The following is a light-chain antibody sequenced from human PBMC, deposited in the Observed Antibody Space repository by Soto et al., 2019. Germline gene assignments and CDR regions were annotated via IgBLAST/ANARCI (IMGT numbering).Light chain of an antibody. CDR3: QSYDSSLSGYV. V-gene: IGLV1-40*01. J-gene: IGLJ1*01. Sequence: QSALTQPPSVSGAPGQRVTISCTGSSSNIGAGYDVHWYQQFPGTAPKLLIYGNSDRPSGVPDRFSGSKSGTSASLAITGLQAEDEADYYCQSYDSSLSGYVFGTGTKATVL. CDR1: SSNIGAGYD. CDR2: GNS.